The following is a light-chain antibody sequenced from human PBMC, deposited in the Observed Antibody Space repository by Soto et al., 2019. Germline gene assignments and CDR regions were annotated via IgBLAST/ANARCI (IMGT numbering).Light chain of an antibody. CDR2: ENY. J-gene: IGLJ2*01. CDR3: ATWESSLNVGV. V-gene: IGLV1-51*02. Sequence: QSVLTQPPSVSAAPGQKVTISCSGSSSNIGRNFVSWFQQLPGTAPKLLIFENYKRPSGVPERFSGSKSGTSATLGITGLQTGDEADYFCATWESSLNVGVFGGGTKLIVL. CDR1: SSNIGRNF.